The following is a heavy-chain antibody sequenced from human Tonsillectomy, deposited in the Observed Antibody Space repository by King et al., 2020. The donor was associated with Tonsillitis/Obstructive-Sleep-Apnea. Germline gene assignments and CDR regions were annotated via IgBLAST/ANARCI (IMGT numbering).Heavy chain of an antibody. J-gene: IGHJ4*02. D-gene: IGHD6-13*01. CDR2: IIPIFGTA. CDR3: ARGFDGSSWYNY. V-gene: IGHV1-69*12. Sequence: QLVQSWAEVKKPGSSVKVSCKAAGGTFISYAISWVRQAPGQGLELMGGIIPIFGTAKNAQKFQGRGTITADESTSTAYMELSSLRYEDTAVYYCARGFDGSSWYNYWGQGTLVTVSS. CDR1: GGTFISYA.